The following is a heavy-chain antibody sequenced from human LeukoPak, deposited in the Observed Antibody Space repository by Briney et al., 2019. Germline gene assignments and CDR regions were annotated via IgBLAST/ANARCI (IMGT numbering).Heavy chain of an antibody. D-gene: IGHD4-23*01. J-gene: IGHJ6*03. V-gene: IGHV4-39*01. Sequence: SETLSLTCSVSGGSISSSSDNWGWIRQPPGKGPEWIGSIYYTGITYYNPSLMSRVSMSVDTSKNQFSLRLSSVTAADTATYYCARQGRATVVMYMDDWGKGTTVTVSS. CDR1: GGSISSSSDN. CDR3: ARQGRATVVMYMDD. CDR2: IYYTGIT.